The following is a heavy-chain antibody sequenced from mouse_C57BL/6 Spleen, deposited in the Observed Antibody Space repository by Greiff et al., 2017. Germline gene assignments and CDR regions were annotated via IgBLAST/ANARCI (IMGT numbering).Heavy chain of an antibody. CDR1: GYSFTGYY. CDR2: INPSTGGT. J-gene: IGHJ2*01. CDR3: ARSYDGTTGVYFDY. Sequence: VQLKQSGPELVKPGASVKISCKASGYSFTGYYMNWVKQSPEKSLEWIGEINPSTGGTTYNQKFKAKATLTVDKSSSTAYMQLKSLTSEDSAVYYCARSYDGTTGVYFDYWGQGTTLTVSS. D-gene: IGHD2-3*01. V-gene: IGHV1-42*01.